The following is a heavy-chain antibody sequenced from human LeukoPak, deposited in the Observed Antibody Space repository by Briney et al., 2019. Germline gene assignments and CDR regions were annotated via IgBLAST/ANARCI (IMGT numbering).Heavy chain of an antibody. D-gene: IGHD5-12*01. CDR3: ARGASWLRSDY. CDR1: GFTFSSYA. Sequence: GGSLRLSCAASGFTFSSYAMSWVRQAPGKGLEWVSVIYSGGSTYYADSVKGRFTISRDNSKNTLYLQMNSLRAEDTAVYYCARGASWLRSDYWGQGTLVTVSS. V-gene: IGHV3-53*01. CDR2: IYSGGST. J-gene: IGHJ4*02.